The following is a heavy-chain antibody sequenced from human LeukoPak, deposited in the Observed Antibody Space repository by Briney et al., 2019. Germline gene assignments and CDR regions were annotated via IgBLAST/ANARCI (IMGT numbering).Heavy chain of an antibody. V-gene: IGHV3-23*01. J-gene: IGHJ4*02. CDR3: ARGAAILITNPFDF. CDR2: VSDATGDI. Sequence: GGSLRLSCAVSGFTFSNYAMTWVRQAPGKGLEWVSSVSDATGDIWYADSVKGRFTISTDQSKNTLYLQMNSLRADDTAVYLCARGAAILITNPFDFWGQGTLVAVSS. CDR1: GFTFSNYA. D-gene: IGHD3-22*01.